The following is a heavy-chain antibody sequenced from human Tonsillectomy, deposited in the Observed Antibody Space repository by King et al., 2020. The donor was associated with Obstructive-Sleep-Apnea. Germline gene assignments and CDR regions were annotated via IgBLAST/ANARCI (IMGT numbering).Heavy chain of an antibody. J-gene: IGHJ4*02. V-gene: IGHV1-69*04. CDR2: IIPILGIA. CDR3: ARCPPPKYYYDSSGYYHTGFDY. D-gene: IGHD3-22*01. Sequence: QLVQSGAEVKKPGSSVKVSCKASGGTFSSYAISWVRQAPGQGLEWMGGIIPILGIANYAQKFQGRVTITADKSTSTAYMELSSLRSEDTAVYYCARCPPPKYYYDSSGYYHTGFDYWGQGTLVTVSS. CDR1: GGTFSSYA.